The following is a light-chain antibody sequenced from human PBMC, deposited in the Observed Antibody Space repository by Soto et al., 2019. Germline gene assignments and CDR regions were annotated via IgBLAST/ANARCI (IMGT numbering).Light chain of an antibody. CDR1: QNISRS. CDR3: QQRSNWPLT. V-gene: IGKV3-11*01. J-gene: IGKJ4*01. Sequence: EIVLTQSPVTLSVSPGERATLSCRASQNISRSLAWYQQKPGQGPSLLIYGTSTRAGGVPARFSGGGSGTDFTLTISRLEPEDFAVYYCQQRSNWPLTFGGGTKVDIK. CDR2: GTS.